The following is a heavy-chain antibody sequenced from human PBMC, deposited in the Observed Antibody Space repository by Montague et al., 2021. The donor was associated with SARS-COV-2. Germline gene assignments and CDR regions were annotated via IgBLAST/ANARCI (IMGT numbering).Heavy chain of an antibody. CDR2: INHGGST. Sequence: SETLSLTCAVHGGSFSTYSWNWIRQPPGKGLEWIGEINHGGSTKYSPSLKSRLTISADTSKNQFSLKLTSVAAADTAVYYCARLRDGVVPSPILGVGPYYSYYYMDVWGRGTTVIVSS. CDR3: ARLRDGVVPSPILGVGPYYSYYYMDV. J-gene: IGHJ6*03. V-gene: IGHV4-34*01. CDR1: GGSFSTYS. D-gene: IGHD3-10*01.